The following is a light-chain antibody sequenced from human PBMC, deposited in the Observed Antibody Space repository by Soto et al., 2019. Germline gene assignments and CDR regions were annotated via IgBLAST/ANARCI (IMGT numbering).Light chain of an antibody. CDR2: EVT. CDR3: SSYAGSNNYV. Sequence: QSALTQPPSASGSPGQSVTISWTGSSSDVGGYNYVSWYQHHPGKAPKLMIYEVTKRPSGVPDRFSGSKSGNTASLTVSGLQAEDEADYYCSSYAGSNNYVFGTGTKLTVL. CDR1: SSDVGGYNY. V-gene: IGLV2-8*01. J-gene: IGLJ1*01.